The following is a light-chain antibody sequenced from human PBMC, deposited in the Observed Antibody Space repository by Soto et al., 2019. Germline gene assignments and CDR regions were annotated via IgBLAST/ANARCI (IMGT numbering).Light chain of an antibody. V-gene: IGKV3-15*01. CDR1: QSVSSN. J-gene: IGKJ5*01. CDR3: QHNGRS. Sequence: EIVMTQSPATLSVSPGERATLSCRASQSVSSNLAWYQQKPGQAPRLLIYGASTRATGIPARFSGSGSGTDFTLTINRVEPEDSAVYYCQHNGRSFGQGTRLEIK. CDR2: GAS.